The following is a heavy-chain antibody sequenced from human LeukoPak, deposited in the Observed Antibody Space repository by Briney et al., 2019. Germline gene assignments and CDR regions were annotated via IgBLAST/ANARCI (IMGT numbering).Heavy chain of an antibody. V-gene: IGHV1-69*04. Sequence: SVKVSCKASGGTFSSYAISWVRRAPGQGLEWMGRIIPILGIANYAQKFQGRVTITADKSTSTAYMELSSLRSEDTAVYYCASALDIVVVPAAIRELDVWGQGTTVTVSS. CDR3: ASALDIVVVPAAIRELDV. CDR2: IIPILGIA. J-gene: IGHJ6*02. D-gene: IGHD2-2*02. CDR1: GGTFSSYA.